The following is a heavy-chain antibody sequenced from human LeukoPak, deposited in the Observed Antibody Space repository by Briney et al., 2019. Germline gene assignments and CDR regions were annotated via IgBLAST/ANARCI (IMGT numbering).Heavy chain of an antibody. V-gene: IGHV4-4*07. Sequence: SETLSLACTVSGGSISSYYWSWIRQPAGKGLEWIGRIYTSGSTNYNPSLKSRVTMSVDTSKNQFSLKLSSVTAADTAVYYCARGYYYDSSGYYYVVYDYWGQGTLVTVSS. CDR1: GGSISSYY. D-gene: IGHD3-22*01. J-gene: IGHJ4*02. CDR2: IYTSGST. CDR3: ARGYYYDSSGYYYVVYDY.